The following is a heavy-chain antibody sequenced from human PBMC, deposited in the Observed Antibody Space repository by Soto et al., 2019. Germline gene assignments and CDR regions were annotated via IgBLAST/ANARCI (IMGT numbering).Heavy chain of an antibody. Sequence: ASVKVSCKASGYSFTNYGITWVRQAPGQGFEWMGWISAYNGNTKYAQKLQGRVTMTTDASTSTAYLELRSLTSDDTAVYYCARDRGVAPPVAGNTHYYYYMDVWGKGTTVTFPS. CDR2: ISAYNGNT. CDR1: GYSFTNYG. V-gene: IGHV1-18*01. D-gene: IGHD6-19*01. CDR3: ARDRGVAPPVAGNTHYYYYMDV. J-gene: IGHJ6*03.